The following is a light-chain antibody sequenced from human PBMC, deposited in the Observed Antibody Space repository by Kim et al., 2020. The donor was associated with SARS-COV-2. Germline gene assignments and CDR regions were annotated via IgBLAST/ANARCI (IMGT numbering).Light chain of an antibody. CDR2: GKY. CDR3: SSRDSSGDHVV. V-gene: IGLV3-19*01. CDR1: SLRKCY. Sequence: LGQPVRLTCQGDSLRKCYATWYQQRPGQAPTLVLYGKYDRPSGIPDRFSGSASGNTASLTITGAQAEDEGDYYCSSRDSSGDHVVFGGGTKLTVL. J-gene: IGLJ3*02.